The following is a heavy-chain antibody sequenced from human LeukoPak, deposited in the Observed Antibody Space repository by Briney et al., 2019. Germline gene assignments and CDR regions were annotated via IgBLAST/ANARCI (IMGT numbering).Heavy chain of an antibody. J-gene: IGHJ5*02. Sequence: SETLSLTCTVSGGSISSYYWSWIRQPDGKGLEWIGRIYTSGSTNYNPSLKSRVTMSVDTSKNRFSLKLSSVTAADTAVYYCARVPSYHYGSGSYYTGWFDPWGQGTLVTVSS. CDR2: IYTSGST. V-gene: IGHV4-4*07. D-gene: IGHD3-10*01. CDR3: ARVPSYHYGSGSYYTGWFDP. CDR1: GGSISSYY.